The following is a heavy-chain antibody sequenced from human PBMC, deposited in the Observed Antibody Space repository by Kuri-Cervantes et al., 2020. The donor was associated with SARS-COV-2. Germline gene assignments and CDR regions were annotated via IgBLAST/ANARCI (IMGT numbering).Heavy chain of an antibody. J-gene: IGHJ3*02. CDR3: ARHMAGAHGAFDI. CDR1: GGSISSSSYY. D-gene: IGHD6-19*01. V-gene: IGHV4-39*07. Sequence: SETLSLTCTVSGGSISSSSYYWGWIRQPPGKGLEWIGSIYYSGSTNYNPSLKSRVTISVDTSKNQFSLKLSSVTAADTAVYYCARHMAGAHGAFDIWGQGTMVTVSS. CDR2: IYYSGST.